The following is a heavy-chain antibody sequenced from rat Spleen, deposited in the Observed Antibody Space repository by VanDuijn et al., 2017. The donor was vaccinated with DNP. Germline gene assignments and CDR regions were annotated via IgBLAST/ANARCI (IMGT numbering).Heavy chain of an antibody. CDR1: GFTFSDYY. J-gene: IGHJ4*01. Sequence: EVQLVESGGGLVQPGRSLKLSCTASGFTFSDYYMAWVRQAPTKGLEWIASISFDGYSTYYRDSVKGRFTVSRDNAKSSLYLQMDSLRSEDTATDYCLMDNPDAMDAWGQGTSVTVSS. CDR2: ISFDGYST. V-gene: IGHV5-20*01. D-gene: IGHD3-4*01. CDR3: LMDNPDAMDA.